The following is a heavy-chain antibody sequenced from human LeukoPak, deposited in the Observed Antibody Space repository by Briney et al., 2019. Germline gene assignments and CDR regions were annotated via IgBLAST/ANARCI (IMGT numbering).Heavy chain of an antibody. CDR3: AKPYCSSTSCYYFDY. CDR2: ISGTGITA. D-gene: IGHD2-2*01. J-gene: IGHJ4*02. Sequence: PGGSLRLSCVASGFTFGNSAMSWVRQAPGKGLEWVSAISGTGITAYYTDSVKGRFTISRDNSKNTLYLQMNSPRAEDTAVYYCAKPYCSSTSCYYFDYWGQGTLVTVSS. CDR1: GFTFGNSA. V-gene: IGHV3-23*01.